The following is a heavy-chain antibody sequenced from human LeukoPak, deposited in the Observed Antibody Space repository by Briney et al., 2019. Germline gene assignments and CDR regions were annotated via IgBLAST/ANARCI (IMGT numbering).Heavy chain of an antibody. Sequence: ASVKVSCKASGYTFTSYGISWVRQAPGQGLEWMGWISAYNGNTNYAQKLRGRVTMTTDTSTSTAYMELRSLRSDDTAVYYCARVAVYSSGYYSRGGFDYWGQGTLVTVSS. D-gene: IGHD3-22*01. J-gene: IGHJ4*02. CDR2: ISAYNGNT. V-gene: IGHV1-18*01. CDR1: GYTFTSYG. CDR3: ARVAVYSSGYYSRGGFDY.